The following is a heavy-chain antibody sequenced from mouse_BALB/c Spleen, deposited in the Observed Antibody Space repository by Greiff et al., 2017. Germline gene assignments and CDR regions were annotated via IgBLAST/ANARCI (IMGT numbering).Heavy chain of an antibody. J-gene: IGHJ4*01. V-gene: IGHV5-17*02. CDR1: GFTFSSFG. CDR3: ARLLMDY. D-gene: IGHD6-1*01. Sequence: EVQRVEPGGGLVQPGGSRKLSCAASGFTFSSFGMHWVRQAPEKGLEWVAYISSGSSTIYYADTVKGRFTISRDNPKNTLFLQMTSLRSEVTAMYSCARLLMDYWGQGTSVTVSS. CDR2: ISSGSSTI.